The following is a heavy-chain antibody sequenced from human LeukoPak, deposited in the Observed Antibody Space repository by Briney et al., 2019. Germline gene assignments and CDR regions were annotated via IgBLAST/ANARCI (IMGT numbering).Heavy chain of an antibody. Sequence: PGGSLRLSYVASGFTFGKYWMSWVRQAPGKGLEWVANIKLDGSEKNYVDSVKGRFTISGDNSKNSLYLQMNSLRAEDTAVYYCAKDLPPYYDFWSGYYFDYWGQGTLVTVSS. V-gene: IGHV3-7*03. CDR1: GFTFGKYW. CDR2: IKLDGSEK. CDR3: AKDLPPYYDFWSGYYFDY. D-gene: IGHD3-3*01. J-gene: IGHJ4*02.